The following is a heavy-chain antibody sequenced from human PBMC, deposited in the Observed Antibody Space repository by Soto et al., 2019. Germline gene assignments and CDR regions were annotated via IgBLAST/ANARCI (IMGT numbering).Heavy chain of an antibody. D-gene: IGHD6-13*01. J-gene: IGHJ3*02. CDR2: IKQDGSEK. Sequence: GSLRLSCAASGFTFSSYWMSWVRQAPGKGLEWVANIKQDGSEKYYVDSVKGRFTISRDNAKNSLYLQMNSLRAEDTAVYYCARRPGIAAAGDAFDIWGQGTLVTVSS. V-gene: IGHV3-7*01. CDR3: ARRPGIAAAGDAFDI. CDR1: GFTFSSYW.